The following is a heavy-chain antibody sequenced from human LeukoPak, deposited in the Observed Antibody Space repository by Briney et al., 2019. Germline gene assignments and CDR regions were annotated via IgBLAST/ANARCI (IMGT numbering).Heavy chain of an antibody. CDR1: GFAVSSNY. V-gene: IGHV3-23*01. Sequence: GGSLRLSCAASGFAVSSNYMSWVRQAPGKGLEWVSAISGSGGSTYYADYVKGRFTISRDNSKNTLYLQMNSLRAEDTAVYYCAKRAHGSSGSWGYFDYWGQGALVTVSS. CDR3: AKRAHGSSGSWGYFDY. J-gene: IGHJ4*02. D-gene: IGHD3-22*01. CDR2: ISGSGGST.